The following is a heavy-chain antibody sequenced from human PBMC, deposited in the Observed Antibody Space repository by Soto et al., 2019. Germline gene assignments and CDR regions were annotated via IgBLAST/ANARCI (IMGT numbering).Heavy chain of an antibody. CDR3: ARDVIGVLRFLEWSHAFDI. J-gene: IGHJ3*02. CDR2: IKRDGSEK. Sequence: PGGSLRLSCAASEFTLSNYWMSWVRQAPGKGLEWVANIKRDGSEKKYADSVKGRFTISRDNAKNSLYLQMNSLRAEDTAVYYCARDVIGVLRFLEWSHAFDIWGQGTMVT. V-gene: IGHV3-7*03. CDR1: EFTLSNYW. D-gene: IGHD3-3*01.